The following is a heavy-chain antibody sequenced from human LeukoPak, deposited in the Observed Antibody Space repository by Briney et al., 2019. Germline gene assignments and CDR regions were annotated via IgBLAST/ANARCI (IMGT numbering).Heavy chain of an antibody. Sequence: PGVSLTLTCAASGFTFSSYAMSWVRQAPGKGLEWVSGISCSGGSTYYAYYADSVKGRFTITRDDSKNPLYLQMNSLSAEDTALYYCAKVTATTGTWYFDYWGQGTLVTVSS. D-gene: IGHD1-1*01. CDR2: ISCSGGSTYYA. V-gene: IGHV3-23*01. CDR1: GFTFSSYA. J-gene: IGHJ4*02. CDR3: AKVTATTGTWYFDY.